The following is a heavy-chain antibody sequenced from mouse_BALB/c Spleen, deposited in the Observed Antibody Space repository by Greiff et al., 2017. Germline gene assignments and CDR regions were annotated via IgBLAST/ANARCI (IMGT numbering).Heavy chain of an antibody. V-gene: IGHV1-87*01. D-gene: IGHD2-1*01. J-gene: IGHJ2*01. Sequence: VKLQESGAELARPGASVKLSCKASGYTFTSYWMQWVKQRPGQGLEWIGAIYPGDGDTRYTQKFKGKATLTADKSSSTAYMQLSSLASEDSAVYYCARGNLNYFDYWGQGTTLTVSS. CDR1: GYTFTSYW. CDR3: ARGNLNYFDY. CDR2: IYPGDGDT.